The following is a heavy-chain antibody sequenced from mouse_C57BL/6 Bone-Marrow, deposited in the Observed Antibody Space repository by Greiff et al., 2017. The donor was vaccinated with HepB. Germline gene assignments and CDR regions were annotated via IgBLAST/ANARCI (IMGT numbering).Heavy chain of an antibody. J-gene: IGHJ4*01. Sequence: QVQLKESGSELRSPGSSVKLSCKDFDSEVFPIAYMSWVRQKPGHGFEWIGGILPSIGRTIYGEKFEDKATLDADTLSNTAYLELNSLTSEDSAIYYCARASYYGSSSPPQNYAMDYWGQGTSVTVSS. V-gene: IGHV15-2*01. CDR3: ARASYYGSSSPPQNYAMDY. CDR1: DSEVFPIAY. D-gene: IGHD1-1*01. CDR2: ILPSIGRT.